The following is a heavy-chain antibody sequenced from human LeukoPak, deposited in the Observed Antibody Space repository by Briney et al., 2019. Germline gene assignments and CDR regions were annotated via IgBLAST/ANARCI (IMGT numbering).Heavy chain of an antibody. CDR1: GFTFSSYG. J-gene: IGHJ4*02. V-gene: IGHV3-30*02. Sequence: GGSLRLSCAASGFTFSSYGMHWVRQAPGKGLERVAFIRYDGSNKYYADSVKGRFTISRDNSKNTLYLQMNSLRAEDTAVYYCAKGDSSGYYGGYWGQGTLVTVSS. CDR3: AKGDSSGYYGGY. D-gene: IGHD3-22*01. CDR2: IRYDGSNK.